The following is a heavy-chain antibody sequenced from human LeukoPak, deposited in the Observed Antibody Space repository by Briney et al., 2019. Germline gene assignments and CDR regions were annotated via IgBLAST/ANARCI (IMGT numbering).Heavy chain of an antibody. V-gene: IGHV4-34*01. J-gene: IGHJ5*02. CDR2: INHSGST. CDR1: GGSFSGYY. CDR3: ARGPLYYGSGSYLKFNWFDP. Sequence: PSETLSITCAVYGGSFSGYYWSWIRQPPGKGLEWIGEINHSGSTNYNPSLKSRVTISVDTSKNQFSLKLSSVTAADTAVYYCARGPLYYGSGSYLKFNWFDPWGQGTLVTVSS. D-gene: IGHD3-10*01.